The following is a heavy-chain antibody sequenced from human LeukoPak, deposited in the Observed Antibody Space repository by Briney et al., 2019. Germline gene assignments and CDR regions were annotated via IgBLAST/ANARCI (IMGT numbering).Heavy chain of an antibody. CDR3: ASDLGYSSSWNWFDP. V-gene: IGHV3-21*01. D-gene: IGHD6-13*01. CDR1: GYTISSGS. J-gene: IGHJ5*02. CDR2: SSSHSSCI. Sequence: PSETLSLSCAASGYTISSGSYYWFRKAPPKGLEWVSSSSSHSSCIYYDDSVKSRFTISRDNSKNSLYLQTNSLRAEDTAEYYCASDLGYSSSWNWFDPWGQRTLVTVSS.